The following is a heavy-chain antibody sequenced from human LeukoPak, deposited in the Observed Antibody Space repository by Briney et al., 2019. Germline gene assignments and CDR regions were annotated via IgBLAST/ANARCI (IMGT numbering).Heavy chain of an antibody. CDR2: IIPILGIA. V-gene: IGHV1-69*04. CDR3: ARENTYYDILTGYYSGYFDY. CDR1: GGTFSSYA. J-gene: IGHJ4*02. D-gene: IGHD3-9*01. Sequence: ASVKVSCNASGGTFSSYAISWVRQAPGPGLEWMGRIIPILGIANYAQKFQGRVTITADKSTSTAYMELSSLRSEDTAVYYCARENTYYDILTGYYSGYFDYWGQGTLVTVSS.